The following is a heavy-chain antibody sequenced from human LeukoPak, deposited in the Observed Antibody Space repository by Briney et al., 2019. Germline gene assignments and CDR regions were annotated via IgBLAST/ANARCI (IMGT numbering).Heavy chain of an antibody. D-gene: IGHD6-6*01. V-gene: IGHV4-39*07. CDR1: GGSISSSGYY. J-gene: IGHJ4*02. CDR3: ARAARYLLFDY. CDR2: ISYSGST. Sequence: SETLSLTCTVSGGSISSSGYYWGWIRQPPGKGLEWIGSISYSGSTYSNPSLKSRVTLAVDTSKNQFSLKLSSVTAADTAVYYCARAARYLLFDYWGQGTLVTVSS.